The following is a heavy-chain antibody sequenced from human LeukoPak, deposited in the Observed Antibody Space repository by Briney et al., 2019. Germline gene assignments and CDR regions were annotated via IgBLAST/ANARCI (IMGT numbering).Heavy chain of an antibody. CDR3: ARAYIVATNWFDP. V-gene: IGHV3-33*01. CDR1: GFTFSSYG. Sequence: GGSLRLSYAASGFTFSSYGMHWVRQAPGKGLEWVAVIWYDGSNKYYADSVKGRFTISRDNSKNRLYLQMNSLRAEDTAVYYCARAYIVATNWFDPWGQGTLVTVSS. CDR2: IWYDGSNK. J-gene: IGHJ5*02. D-gene: IGHD5-12*01.